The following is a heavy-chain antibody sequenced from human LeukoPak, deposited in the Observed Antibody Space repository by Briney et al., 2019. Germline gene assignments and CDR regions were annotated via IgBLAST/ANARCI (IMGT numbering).Heavy chain of an antibody. J-gene: IGHJ4*02. V-gene: IGHV3-7*03. Sequence: PGGSLRLSCAASGFTFSNYWMGWVRQAPGKGLEWVANIQQDGSEKYYVDSVKGRFTISRDNAKNSLYLQMNSLRAEDTAVYYCARAPPPEVPAAIIDYFDYWGQGTLVTVSS. CDR1: GFTFSNYW. CDR2: IQQDGSEK. CDR3: ARAPPPEVPAAIIDYFDY. D-gene: IGHD2-2*02.